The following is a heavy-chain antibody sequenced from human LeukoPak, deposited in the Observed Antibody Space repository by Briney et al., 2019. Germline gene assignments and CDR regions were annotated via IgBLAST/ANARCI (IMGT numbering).Heavy chain of an antibody. V-gene: IGHV3-23*01. J-gene: IGHJ4*02. CDR2: ISGSGGST. Sequence: GGSLRLSCAASGFTFSSYGMTWVRQAPGKGLEWVSGISGSGGSTYYADSVKGRFTISRDNSKNTLYLQMNSLRAEDTAAYYCARDLSGVTGYTYGRGIDYWGQGTLVTVSS. D-gene: IGHD5-18*01. CDR3: ARDLSGVTGYTYGRGIDY. CDR1: GFTFSSYG.